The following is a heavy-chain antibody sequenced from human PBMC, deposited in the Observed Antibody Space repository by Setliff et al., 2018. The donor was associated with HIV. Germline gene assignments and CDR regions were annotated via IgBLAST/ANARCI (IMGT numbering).Heavy chain of an antibody. D-gene: IGHD5-18*01. Sequence: ASVKVSCKTSGYPFTHYALSWVRQTPGQGLEWLGWINTNTENPTYGPGFTGRFVFSLDTSVNTTYLQINSLESADTAVYFCARGPWVHLWLHVFDFWGQGTTVTVSS. CDR2: INTNTENP. CDR3: ARGPWVHLWLHVFDF. J-gene: IGHJ3*01. V-gene: IGHV7-4-1*02. CDR1: GYPFTHYA.